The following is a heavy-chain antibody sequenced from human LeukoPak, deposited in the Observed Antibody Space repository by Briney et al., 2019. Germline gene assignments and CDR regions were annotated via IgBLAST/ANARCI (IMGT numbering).Heavy chain of an antibody. J-gene: IGHJ4*02. V-gene: IGHV3-23*01. Sequence: AGGSLRLSCAASGFAFSNYAMTWVRQAPGKGLEWVSAISGSGGGTFYADSVKGRFTISRDKSKDTLYLQMSSLRAEDTAVYYCAKKRYQLLPIFDYWGQGTLVTVSS. D-gene: IGHD2-2*01. CDR3: AKKRYQLLPIFDY. CDR2: ISGSGGGT. CDR1: GFAFSNYA.